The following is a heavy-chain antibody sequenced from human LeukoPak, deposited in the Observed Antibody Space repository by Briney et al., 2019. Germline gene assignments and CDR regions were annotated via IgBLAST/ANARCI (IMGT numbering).Heavy chain of an antibody. CDR2: IIPIFGTA. J-gene: IGHJ4*02. CDR3: ARGSELRFDY. CDR1: GYTFTSYD. Sequence: GASVKVSCKASGYTFTSYDINWVRQAPGQGLEWMGRIIPIFGTANYAQKFQGRVTITTDESTSTAYMELSSLRSEDTAVYYCARGSELRFDYWGQGTLVTVSS. D-gene: IGHD1-26*01. V-gene: IGHV1-69*05.